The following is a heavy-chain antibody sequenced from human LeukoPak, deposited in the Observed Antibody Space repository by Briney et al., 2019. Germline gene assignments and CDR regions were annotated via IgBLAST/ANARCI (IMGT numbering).Heavy chain of an antibody. CDR3: ARDHGDEGNY. D-gene: IGHD4-17*01. CDR2: ISYDGSNK. Sequence: SGRSLRLSCAASGFTFSSYAMHWVRQAPGKGLEWVAVISYDGSNKYYADSVKGRFTISRDNSKNTLYLQMNSLRAEDTAVYYCARDHGDEGNYWGQGTLVTVSS. CDR1: GFTFSSYA. V-gene: IGHV3-30*04. J-gene: IGHJ4*02.